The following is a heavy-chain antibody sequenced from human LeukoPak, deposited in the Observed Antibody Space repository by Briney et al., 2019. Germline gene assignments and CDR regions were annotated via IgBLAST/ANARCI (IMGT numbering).Heavy chain of an antibody. CDR3: ARQHTAWYVDY. CDR2: VSASGAST. Sequence: GGSLRLSCAASGFSFSNYAMSWVRQAPGKGLEWVSGVSASGASTYSEDSVKGRFIISRDNSKNTVFLQMNSLRVEDTAVYYCARQHTAWYVDYRGQGILVTVSS. CDR1: GFSFSNYA. D-gene: IGHD1-1*01. J-gene: IGHJ4*02. V-gene: IGHV3-23*01.